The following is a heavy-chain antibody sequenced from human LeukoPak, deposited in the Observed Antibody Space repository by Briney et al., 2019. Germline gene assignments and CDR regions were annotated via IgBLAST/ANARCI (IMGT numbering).Heavy chain of an antibody. D-gene: IGHD6-6*01. Sequence: ASVKVSCKASGGTFSSYAISWVRQAPGQGLEWMGGIIPIFGTANYAQKFQGRVTITADESTSTAYMELSSLRSEDTAVYYCARECSSSSSFDYWGQGTLVTVS. CDR3: ARECSSSSSFDY. CDR1: GGTFSSYA. CDR2: IIPIFGTA. V-gene: IGHV1-69*13. J-gene: IGHJ4*02.